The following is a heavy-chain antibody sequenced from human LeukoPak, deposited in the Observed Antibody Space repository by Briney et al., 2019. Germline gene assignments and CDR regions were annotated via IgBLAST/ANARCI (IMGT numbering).Heavy chain of an antibody. CDR3: ARDSHIAGVAYYFDY. Sequence: GASVKVSCKASGYTFSAYGISWVRQAPGQGLEWMGYISAYSGNTNYAQKLQGRVTMTTDTSTSTAYMELSSLRSDDTAVYYCARDSHIAGVAYYFDYWGQGTLVTVSS. D-gene: IGHD6-13*01. CDR2: ISAYSGNT. CDR1: GYTFSAYG. J-gene: IGHJ4*02. V-gene: IGHV1-18*01.